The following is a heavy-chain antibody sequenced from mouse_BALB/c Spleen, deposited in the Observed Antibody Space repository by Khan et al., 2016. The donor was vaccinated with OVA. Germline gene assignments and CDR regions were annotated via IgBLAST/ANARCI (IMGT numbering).Heavy chain of an antibody. J-gene: IGHJ3*01. D-gene: IGHD1-1*01. CDR1: GFTFSTYG. V-gene: IGHV5-6*01. CDR3: TRLAYYYDSEGFAY. CDR2: VSTGGSYT. Sequence: EVQLQESGGDLVKPGGSLKLSCAASGFTFSTYGMSWVRQTPDKRLEWVATVSTGGSYTYYPDSVKGRFTISRDNAKNTLYLQMSGLKSEDTAMFYCTRLAYYYDSEGFAYRGQGTLVTVSA.